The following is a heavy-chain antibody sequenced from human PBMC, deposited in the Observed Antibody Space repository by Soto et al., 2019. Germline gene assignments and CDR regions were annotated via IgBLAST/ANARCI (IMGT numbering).Heavy chain of an antibody. CDR1: GLTFDDYA. CDR2: IRLNSGSI. J-gene: IGHJ4*02. Sequence: EVQLVESGGGLVQPGRSLRLSCAASGLTFDDYAMHWVRQAPGKGLEWVSGIRLNSGSIGYADSVKGRFTISRDNAKNSLYLQMNSLRAEDTALYYCATDTHLTLTNPSVDYWGQGTLVTVSS. D-gene: IGHD4-17*01. V-gene: IGHV3-9*01. CDR3: ATDTHLTLTNPSVDY.